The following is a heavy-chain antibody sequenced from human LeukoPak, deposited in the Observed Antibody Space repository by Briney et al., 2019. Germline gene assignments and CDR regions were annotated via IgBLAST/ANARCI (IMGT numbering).Heavy chain of an antibody. V-gene: IGHV3-66*01. Sequence: GGSLRLSCAASGFTVSSNYMSWVRQAPGKGLEWVSVIYSGGSTYYADSVKGRFTISRDNSKNTLYLQMNSLRAEDTAVYYCARFFGYYDSSGYYSYFDYWGQGTLVTVSS. CDR3: ARFFGYYDSSGYYSYFDY. CDR1: GFTVSSNY. D-gene: IGHD3-22*01. CDR2: IYSGGST. J-gene: IGHJ4*02.